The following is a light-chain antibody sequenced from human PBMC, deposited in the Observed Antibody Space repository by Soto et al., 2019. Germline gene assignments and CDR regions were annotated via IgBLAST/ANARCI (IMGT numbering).Light chain of an antibody. J-gene: IGLJ3*02. CDR2: STN. CDR3: VLYMGNGISV. Sequence: QAVVTQEPSFSVSPGGTVTLTCGLSSGSVSTSFYPSWHRQTPGQAPRALIYSTNTRSSGVPDRFSGSILGNKAALTITGAQADDESDYYCVLYMGNGISVFGGGTKLTVL. V-gene: IGLV8-61*01. CDR1: SGSVSTSFY.